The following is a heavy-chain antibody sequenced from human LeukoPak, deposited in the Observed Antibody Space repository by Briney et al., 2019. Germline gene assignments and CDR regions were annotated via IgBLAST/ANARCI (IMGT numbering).Heavy chain of an antibody. CDR3: AFRTGWYEGLAAFDI. CDR1: GFTFSSYA. J-gene: IGHJ3*02. D-gene: IGHD3/OR15-3a*01. V-gene: IGHV3-23*01. Sequence: TGGSLRLSCAASGFTFSSYAMSWVRQAPGKGLEWVSYISGSGGTTYYADSVKGRFTISRDNSKNTLYLQLNSLRAEDTALYYCAFRTGWYEGLAAFDIWGQGTMVTVS. CDR2: ISGSGGTT.